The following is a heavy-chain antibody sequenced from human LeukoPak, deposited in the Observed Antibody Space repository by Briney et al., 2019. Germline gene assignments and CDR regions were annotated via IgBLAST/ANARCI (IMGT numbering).Heavy chain of an antibody. CDR1: GFTFSSYA. Sequence: GGSLRLSCAASGFTFSSYAMSWVRQAPGKGLEWVSAISGSGGSTYYADSVKGRFTISRDNSKNTLYLQMNSLRAEDTAAYYCAKLIAAAGTSWFDPWGQGTLGTVSS. D-gene: IGHD6-13*01. V-gene: IGHV3-23*01. CDR2: ISGSGGST. J-gene: IGHJ5*02. CDR3: AKLIAAAGTSWFDP.